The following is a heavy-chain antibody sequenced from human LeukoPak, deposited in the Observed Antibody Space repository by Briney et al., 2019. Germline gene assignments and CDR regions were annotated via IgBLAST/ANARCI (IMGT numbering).Heavy chain of an antibody. CDR1: GGSFSGYY. D-gene: IGHD1-26*01. J-gene: IGHJ6*02. Sequence: PSETLSLTCAVYGGSFSGYYWSWIRQPPGKGLEWIGEINHSGSTNYNPSLKSRVTISVDTSKNQFSLKLSSVTAADTAVYYCARDRIVGATTHRRYYGMDVWGQGTTVTVSS. CDR3: ARDRIVGATTHRRYYGMDV. CDR2: INHSGST. V-gene: IGHV4-34*01.